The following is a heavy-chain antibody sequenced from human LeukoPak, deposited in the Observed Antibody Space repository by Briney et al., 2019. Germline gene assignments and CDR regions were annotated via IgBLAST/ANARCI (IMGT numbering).Heavy chain of an antibody. CDR2: IIPIFGTA. Sequence: SAVKVSCKASLGTFSSYAIRWVRQAPGQGLEGMGRIIPIFGTANYAQKFEGRVTITTDEYTSTEYMELSSLRSEDTAVDYCARDSDDYAGNFHYYYYMDVWGKGTTVTVSS. CDR3: ARDSDDYAGNFHYYYYMDV. V-gene: IGHV1-69*05. D-gene: IGHD4-23*01. CDR1: LGTFSSYA. J-gene: IGHJ6*03.